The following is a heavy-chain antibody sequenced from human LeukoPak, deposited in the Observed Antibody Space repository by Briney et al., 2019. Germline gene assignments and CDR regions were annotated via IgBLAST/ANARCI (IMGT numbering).Heavy chain of an antibody. Sequence: SETLSLTCTVSGGSISSGGYYWSWIRQHPGKGLEWIGYIFYSGSSYYNPSLKSRATISGDTSKNQFSLKLSSVTAADTAVYYCARTYCSGGSCYGDYWGQGTLVTVSS. CDR2: IFYSGSS. D-gene: IGHD2-15*01. V-gene: IGHV4-31*03. J-gene: IGHJ4*02. CDR3: ARTYCSGGSCYGDY. CDR1: GGSISSGGYY.